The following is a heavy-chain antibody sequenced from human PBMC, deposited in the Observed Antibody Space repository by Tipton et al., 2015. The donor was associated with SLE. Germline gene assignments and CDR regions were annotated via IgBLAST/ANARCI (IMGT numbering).Heavy chain of an antibody. J-gene: IGHJ4*02. D-gene: IGHD3-22*01. CDR1: GGSFSGYY. CDR3: ASQGGYYYPIMSARQN. Sequence: LRLSCAVYGGSFSGYYWSWIRQPPGKGLEWIGEINHSGSTNYNPSLKSRVTISVDTSKNQFSLNLSSVSAADTAVYYCASQGGYYYPIMSARQNWGQGNLVTVSS. CDR2: INHSGST. V-gene: IGHV4-34*01.